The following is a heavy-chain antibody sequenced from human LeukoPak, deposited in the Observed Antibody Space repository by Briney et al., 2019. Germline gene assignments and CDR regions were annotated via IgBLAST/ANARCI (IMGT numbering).Heavy chain of an antibody. J-gene: IGHJ4*02. CDR3: ARSSFFTLGVFWGGPLYYFDY. V-gene: IGHV1-18*01. CDR1: GYTFTSYG. CDR2: ISAYNGNT. Sequence: ASVKVSCKASGYTFTSYGISWVRQAPGQGLEWMGWISAYNGNTNYAQKLQGRVTMTTGTSTSTAYMELRSLRSDDTAVYYCARSSFFTLGVFWGGPLYYFDYGGKEPLVTVSS. D-gene: IGHD3-3*01.